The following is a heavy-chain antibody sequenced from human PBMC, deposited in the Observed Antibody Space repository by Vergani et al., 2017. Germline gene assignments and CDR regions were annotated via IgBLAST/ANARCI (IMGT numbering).Heavy chain of an antibody. CDR3: ARDPAEGSSSFYYYYYGMDV. J-gene: IGHJ6*02. D-gene: IGHD6-6*01. V-gene: IGHV4-39*07. Sequence: QLQLQESGPGLVKPSETLSLTCTVSGGSISSSSYYWGWIRQPPGKGLEWIGSIYYSGSTYYHPSLKSRVPISVDTSKNQFSLKLSSVTAADTAVYYCARDPAEGSSSFYYYYYGMDVWGQGTTVTVSS. CDR1: GGSISSSSYY. CDR2: IYYSGST.